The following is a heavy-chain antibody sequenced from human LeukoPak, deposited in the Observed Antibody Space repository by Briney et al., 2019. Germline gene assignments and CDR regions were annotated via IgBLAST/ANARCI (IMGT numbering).Heavy chain of an antibody. J-gene: IGHJ3*02. CDR1: GGSFSGYY. V-gene: IGHV4-34*01. CDR2: INHSGST. Sequence: SETLSLTCAVYGGSFSGYYWSWIRQPPGKGLEWIGEINHSGSTNYNPSLKSRVTISVDTSKNQFSLKLSSVTAADTAVYYCARSKSGMIGADDAFDIWGQGTMVTVSS. D-gene: IGHD3-22*01. CDR3: ARSKSGMIGADDAFDI.